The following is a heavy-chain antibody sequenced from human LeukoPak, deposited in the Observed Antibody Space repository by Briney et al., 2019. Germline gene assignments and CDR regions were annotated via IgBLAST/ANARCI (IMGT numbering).Heavy chain of an antibody. CDR2: INPNSGGT. D-gene: IGHD3-16*01. CDR1: GYTFTGYY. CDR3: ARGGLIFYYYYGMDV. Sequence: ASVKVSCKASGYTFTGYYMHWVRQAPGQGLEWVGWINPNSGGTNYAQKFQGRFTMTRDTSISTAYMELSRLRSDDTAVYYCARGGLIFYYYYGMDVWGRGTTVTVSS. J-gene: IGHJ6*02. V-gene: IGHV1-2*02.